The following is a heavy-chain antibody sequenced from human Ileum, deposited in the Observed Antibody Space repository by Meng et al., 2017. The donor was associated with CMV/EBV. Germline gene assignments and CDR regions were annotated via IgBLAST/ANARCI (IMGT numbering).Heavy chain of an antibody. CDR1: GLSVSANY. V-gene: IGHV3-53*01. CDR3: SSFDYAGHPDSFYI. J-gene: IGHJ4*01. CDR2: FYTGGQT. Sequence: GGSLRLSCAASGLSVSANYMTWVRQAPGKGLEWVSVFYTGGQTYYADAVKGRFTISRDTSKNTVDLQMNSLRAEDTAVYYCSSFDYAGHPDSFYIWGQGTLVTVSS. D-gene: IGHD3-9*01.